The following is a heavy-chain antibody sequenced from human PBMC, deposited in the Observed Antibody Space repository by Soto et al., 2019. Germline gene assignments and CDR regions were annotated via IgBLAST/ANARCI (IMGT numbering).Heavy chain of an antibody. D-gene: IGHD3-3*01. V-gene: IGHV3-23*01. CDR3: AKTPYDFWSPGQFFFDH. CDR1: GXTFSSHS. J-gene: IGHJ4*02. CDR2: ISGSGGTT. Sequence: GSLRLSCAVSGXTFSSHSMSWVRQAPGMGLECVSGISGSGGTTFYADYVKGRFTISRDNSKKTLYLQMDSLRAEDTAVYYCAKTPYDFWSPGQFFFDHWGQGALVTVS.